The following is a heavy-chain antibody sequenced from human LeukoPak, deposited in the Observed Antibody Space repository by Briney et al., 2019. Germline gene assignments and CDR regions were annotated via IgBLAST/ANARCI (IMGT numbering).Heavy chain of an antibody. CDR3: ARTEWSGFSGVYGMDV. D-gene: IGHD3-3*01. CDR1: GYTFTGYY. CDR2: INPNSGGT. J-gene: IGHJ6*02. V-gene: IGHV1-2*06. Sequence: GASVKVSCKASGYTFTGYYMHWVRQAPGQGLEWMGRINPNSGGTNYAQKFQGRVTMTRDTSISTAYMELSRLRSDDTAVYYCARTEWSGFSGVYGMDVWGQGTTVTVSS.